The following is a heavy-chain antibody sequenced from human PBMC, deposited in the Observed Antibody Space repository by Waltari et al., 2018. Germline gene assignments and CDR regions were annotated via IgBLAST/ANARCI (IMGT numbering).Heavy chain of an antibody. V-gene: IGHV1-24*01. Sequence: QVQLVQSGAEVKKPGASVKVSCKVSGYTLTEFSMHWVRQAPGKGLGWMGGFDPEDGETIYAQKFQGRVTMTEDTSTDTAYMELSSLRSEDTAVYYCATTQGDYPKGGGYYYYGMDVWGQGTTVTVSS. CDR2: FDPEDGET. CDR3: ATTQGDYPKGGGYYYYGMDV. CDR1: GYTLTEFS. D-gene: IGHD4-17*01. J-gene: IGHJ6*02.